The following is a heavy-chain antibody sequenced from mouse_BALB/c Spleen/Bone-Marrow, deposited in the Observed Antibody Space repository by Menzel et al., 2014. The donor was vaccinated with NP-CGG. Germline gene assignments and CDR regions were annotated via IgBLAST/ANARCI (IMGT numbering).Heavy chain of an antibody. V-gene: IGHV14-3*02. D-gene: IGHD1-1*01. Sequence: VQLQQSGAELVKPGASVKLSCTASGFNIKDTYMHWVKQRPEQGLEWIGRIDPANGNTKYDPKFQGKATITADTSSNTAYLQLSSLTSEDTAVYYCARENYGSSQFAYWGQGTLVTVSA. CDR3: ARENYGSSQFAY. CDR1: GFNIKDTY. CDR2: IDPANGNT. J-gene: IGHJ3*01.